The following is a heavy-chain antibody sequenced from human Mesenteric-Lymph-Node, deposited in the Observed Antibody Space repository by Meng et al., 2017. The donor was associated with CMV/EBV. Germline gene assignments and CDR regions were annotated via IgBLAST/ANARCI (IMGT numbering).Heavy chain of an antibody. CDR3: AKEAGFDY. Sequence: GGSLRLSCAASGFTFSSYGMHWVRQAPGKGLEWVAFIRYDGSNKYYADSVKGRCTISRDNSKNTLYVQMNSLKAEDTAVYYCAKEAGFDYWGQGTLVTVSS. D-gene: IGHD6-19*01. V-gene: IGHV3-30*02. J-gene: IGHJ4*02. CDR2: IRYDGSNK. CDR1: GFTFSSYG.